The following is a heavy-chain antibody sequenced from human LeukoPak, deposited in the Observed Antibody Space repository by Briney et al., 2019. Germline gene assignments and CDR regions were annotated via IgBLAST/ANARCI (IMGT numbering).Heavy chain of an antibody. CDR2: ISAYNGNT. J-gene: IGHJ4*02. V-gene: IGHV1-18*01. CDR1: GYTFTSYG. Sequence: ASVKVSCKASGYTFTSYGISWVRQAPGQGLEWMGWISAYNGNTNYAQKLQGRVTMTTDTSTSTAYMELRSLRSDDTAVYYCARGGRTVTSSASTDYWGQGTLATVSS. D-gene: IGHD4-17*01. CDR3: ARGGRTVTSSASTDY.